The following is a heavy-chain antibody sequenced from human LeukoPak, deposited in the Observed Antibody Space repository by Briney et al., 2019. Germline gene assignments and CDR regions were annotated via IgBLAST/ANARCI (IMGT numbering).Heavy chain of an antibody. Sequence: PSETLSLTCTVSGGSISSYYWSWIRQPPGKGLEWIGYIYYSGSTNYNPSLKSRVTISVDTSKNQFSLKLSSVTAADTAVYYCARGTGGYVMSYYYYYYGMDVWGQGTMVTVSS. CDR2: IYYSGST. V-gene: IGHV4-59*01. CDR3: ARGTGGYVMSYYYYYYGMDV. D-gene: IGHD5-12*01. J-gene: IGHJ6*02. CDR1: GGSISSYY.